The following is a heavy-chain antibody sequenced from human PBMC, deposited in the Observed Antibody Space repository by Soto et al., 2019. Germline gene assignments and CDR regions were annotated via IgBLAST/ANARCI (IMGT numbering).Heavy chain of an antibody. CDR1: GFTFSDCV. D-gene: IGHD4-17*01. CDR2: IRNKANNYAA. V-gene: IGHV3-73*02. Sequence: EVQLVESGGGLVQPGESLKLSCATSGFTFSDCVMHWVRQASGKGLEWVGHIRNKANNYAAAYAGSLKGRFTISRDDSKNTAYLQMDTLKTEDTAVYYCARSYGDDYYFGLDVWGQGTTVTVSS. CDR3: ARSYGDDYYFGLDV. J-gene: IGHJ6*02.